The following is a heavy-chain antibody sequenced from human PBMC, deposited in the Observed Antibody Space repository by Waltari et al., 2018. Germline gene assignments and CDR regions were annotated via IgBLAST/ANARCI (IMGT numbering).Heavy chain of an antibody. CDR1: GCSITSVYY. CDR3: ARDGGIVVVPAVSDAFDI. Sequence: VQLQESGPGLVKPSETPSLTCPVSGCSITSVYYWGWIRLPPGRGLEWIGSIYHSGSTYYNPSLKSRVTISVDTSKNQFSLKLSSVTAADTAVYYCARDGGIVVVPAVSDAFDIWGQGTMVTVSS. J-gene: IGHJ3*02. V-gene: IGHV4-38-2*02. CDR2: IYHSGST. D-gene: IGHD2-2*01.